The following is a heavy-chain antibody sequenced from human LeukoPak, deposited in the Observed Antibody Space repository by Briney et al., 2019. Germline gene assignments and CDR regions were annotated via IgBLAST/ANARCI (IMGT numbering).Heavy chain of an antibody. D-gene: IGHD3-22*01. J-gene: IGHJ3*02. V-gene: IGHV3-23*01. CDR3: AKDQDGSGYPDAFDI. CDR2: ISGSGGST. CDR1: GFNVRTNY. Sequence: GGSLRLSCAVSGFNVRTNYMSWVRQGPGKGLEWVSAISGSGGSTYYADSVKGRFTISRDNSKNTLYLQMNSLRAEDTAVYYCAKDQDGSGYPDAFDIWGQGTMVTVSS.